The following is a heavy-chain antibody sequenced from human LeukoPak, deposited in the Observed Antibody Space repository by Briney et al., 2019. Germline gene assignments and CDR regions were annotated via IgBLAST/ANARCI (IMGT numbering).Heavy chain of an antibody. Sequence: TGGSLRLSCAASGFTFSSYSMNWVRQAPGKGLEWVSYISSSSSTIYYADSVKGRFTISRDNAKNSLYLQMNSLRAEDTAVYHCARGRGERKYYFDYWGQGTLVTVSS. J-gene: IGHJ4*02. CDR2: ISSSSSTI. CDR3: ARGRGERKYYFDY. V-gene: IGHV3-48*01. CDR1: GFTFSSYS. D-gene: IGHD3-10*01.